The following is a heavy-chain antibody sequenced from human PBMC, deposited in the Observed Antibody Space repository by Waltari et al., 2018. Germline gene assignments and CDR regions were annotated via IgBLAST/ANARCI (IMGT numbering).Heavy chain of an antibody. CDR3: AKNGKRLDYMDV. CDR1: GFTFSSYA. CDR2: ISCSGGST. Sequence: EVQLVESGGGLVQPGGSLRLSCAASGFTFSSYAMSWGRQAPGKGLEWVSAISCSGGSTYYADSVNGRFTISRDNSKNTLYLQMNSLRAEDTAVYYCAKNGKRLDYMDVWGKGTTVTVSS. D-gene: IGHD6-25*01. J-gene: IGHJ6*03. V-gene: IGHV3-23*04.